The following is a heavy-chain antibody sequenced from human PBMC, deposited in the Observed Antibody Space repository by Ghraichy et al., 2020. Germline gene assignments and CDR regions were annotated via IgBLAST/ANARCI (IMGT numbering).Heavy chain of an antibody. CDR2: ISSSSSYI. V-gene: IGHV3-21*01. J-gene: IGHJ6*02. CDR3: ARGIVVVTIYYGMDV. D-gene: IGHD2-21*02. Sequence: GSLRLSCAASGFTFSSYSMNWVRQAPGKGLEWVSSISSSSSYIYYADSVKGRFTISRDNAKNSLYLQMNSLRAEDTAVYYCARGIVVVTIYYGMDVWGQGTTVTVSS. CDR1: GFTFSSYS.